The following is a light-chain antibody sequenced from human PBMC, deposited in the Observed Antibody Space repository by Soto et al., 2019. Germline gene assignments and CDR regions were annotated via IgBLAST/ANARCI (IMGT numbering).Light chain of an antibody. CDR2: GAS. V-gene: IGKV3-20*01. Sequence: EIVLTQSPGTLSLSPGERATLSCRASQSVSSSYLAWYQQKPGQAPRLLIYGASSRATGIPDRFSGSGSGTAFTLTISSLEPEDFAVYYCQQYGSSLIFTFGPGTKVDI. CDR3: QQYGSSLIFT. J-gene: IGKJ3*01. CDR1: QSVSSSY.